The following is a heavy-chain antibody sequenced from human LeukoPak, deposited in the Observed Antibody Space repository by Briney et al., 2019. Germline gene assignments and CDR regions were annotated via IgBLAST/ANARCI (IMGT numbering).Heavy chain of an antibody. J-gene: IGHJ6*03. Sequence: PSETLSLTCTVSGGSISSYYWSWIRQPPGKGLEWIGYIYYSRSTNYNPSLKSRVTISVDTSKNQFSLKLSSVTAADTAVYYCARVTRYCTNGVCYRGRGYYYYYMDVWGKGTTVTVSS. CDR1: GGSISSYY. V-gene: IGHV4-59*01. CDR2: IYYSRST. CDR3: ARVTRYCTNGVCYRGRGYYYYYMDV. D-gene: IGHD2-8*01.